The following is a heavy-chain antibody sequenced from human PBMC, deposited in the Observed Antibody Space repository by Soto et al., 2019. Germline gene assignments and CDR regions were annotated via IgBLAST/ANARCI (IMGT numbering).Heavy chain of an antibody. V-gene: IGHV3-21*01. D-gene: IGHD2-15*01. CDR3: ARDTKYCNGASCLLPFDY. J-gene: IGHJ4*02. CDR2: ISSSSNYI. CDR1: GFTFRTYT. Sequence: GGSLRLSCAASGFTFRTYTLNWVRQAPGKGLEWVPSISSSSNYIYYADSVKGRFTISRDNAKNSLYLQMNSLRAEDTAVYFCARDTKYCNGASCLLPFDYWGQGTLVTVSS.